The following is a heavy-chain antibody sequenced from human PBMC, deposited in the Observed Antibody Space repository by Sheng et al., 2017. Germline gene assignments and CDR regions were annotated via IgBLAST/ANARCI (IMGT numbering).Heavy chain of an antibody. Sequence: QVQLQQWGAGLLKPSETLSLTCAVYGGSFSGYYWSWIRQPPGKGLEWIGEINHSGSTNYNPSLKSRVTISVDTSKNQFSLKLSSVTAADTAVYYCARGGNGSGFLKSRRHGTIDYWGQGTLVTVSS. CDR1: GGSFSGYY. V-gene: IGHV4-34*01. J-gene: IGHJ4*02. CDR2: INHSGST. D-gene: IGHD3-22*01. CDR3: ARGGNGSGFLKSRRHGTIDY.